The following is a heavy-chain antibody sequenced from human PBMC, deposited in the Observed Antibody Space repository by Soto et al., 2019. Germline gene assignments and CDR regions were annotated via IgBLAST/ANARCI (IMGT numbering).Heavy chain of an antibody. J-gene: IGHJ2*01. CDR1: GLNFASYA. CDR2: TSGDAANT. Sequence: EVQLLESGGGLVQSGGSLRLSCAASGLNFASYAMTWIRQAPGKGLEWVSATSGDAANTQYADSVKGRFTMSRDNSKNTLDLQMNSLRSKDTALYFCAKDIAAASRYFDLWGRGTRVTCSS. D-gene: IGHD6-13*01. V-gene: IGHV3-23*01. CDR3: AKDIAAASRYFDL.